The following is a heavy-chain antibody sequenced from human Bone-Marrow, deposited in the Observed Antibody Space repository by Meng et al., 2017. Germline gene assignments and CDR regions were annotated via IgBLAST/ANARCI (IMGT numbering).Heavy chain of an antibody. D-gene: IGHD3-10*01. CDR3: AREGVGRGVTAKNLDY. CDR1: GYTFTGYY. V-gene: IGHV1-2*02. CDR2: INPNSGGT. J-gene: IGHJ4*02. Sequence: ASVKVSCKASGYTFTGYYMHWVRQAPGQGLEWMGWINPNSGGTNYAQKFQGRVTMTRDTSISTAYMEMSRLRSDDTAVYDCAREGVGRGVTAKNLDYWGQGTLVTVSS.